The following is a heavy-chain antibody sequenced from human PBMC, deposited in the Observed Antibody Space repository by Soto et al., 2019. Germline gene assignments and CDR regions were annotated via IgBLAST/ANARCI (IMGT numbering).Heavy chain of an antibody. D-gene: IGHD1-26*01. CDR1: GFTFSSYG. Sequence: QVQLVESGGGVVQPGRSLRLSCAASGFTFSSYGMHWVRQAPGKGLEWVAVISYDGSNKYYADSVKGRFTTSRDNSKNKLYLQMNGLRAEDTAVYYCARSPYSVSYLAYFDYWGQGTLVTVSS. CDR3: ARSPYSVSYLAYFDY. V-gene: IGHV3-30*03. CDR2: ISYDGSNK. J-gene: IGHJ4*02.